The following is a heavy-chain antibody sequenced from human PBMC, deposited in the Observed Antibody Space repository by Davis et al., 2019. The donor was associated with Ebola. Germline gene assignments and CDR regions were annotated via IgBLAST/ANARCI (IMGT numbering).Heavy chain of an antibody. CDR1: GFTFSDYY. V-gene: IGHV3-11*04. CDR3: ASSLLTAMVGY. J-gene: IGHJ4*02. D-gene: IGHD5-18*01. Sequence: GESLKISCAASGFTFSDYYMSWIRQAPGKGLEWVSYISSSGSTIYYADSVKGRFTISRDNAKNSLYLQMNSLRAEDTAVYYCASSLLTAMVGYWGQGTLVTVSS. CDR2: ISSSGSTI.